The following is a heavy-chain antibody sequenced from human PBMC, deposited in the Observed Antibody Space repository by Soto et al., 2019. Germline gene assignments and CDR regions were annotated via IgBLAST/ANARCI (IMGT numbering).Heavy chain of an antibody. D-gene: IGHD2-8*02. Sequence: QVQLQESGAGLLEPSQTLSLTCTVSGGSISSGGYYWSWIGQHPGKGLEWIGYIYYSGSTYYNPSLKSRVTISVDTSKNQFSLKLSSATAADTAVYYCGRAGGHSGTLDYWGQGTLVTVSS. CDR3: GRAGGHSGTLDY. CDR1: GGSISSGGYY. CDR2: IYYSGST. V-gene: IGHV4-31*03. J-gene: IGHJ4*02.